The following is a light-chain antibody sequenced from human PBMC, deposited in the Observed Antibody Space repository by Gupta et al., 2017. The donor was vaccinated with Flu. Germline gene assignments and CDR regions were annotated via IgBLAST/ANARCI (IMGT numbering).Light chain of an antibody. CDR3: QQYKHWPSWLS. Sequence: IALTPSPVTLSVFAGESATPTCCASQSVGGYFAWYQQKPEHPPRLLVYDTYTSATGVPARFSGSGSGTDFTLTIDYLQTEDSGFYFCQQYKHWPSWLSFGGGTRVEI. CDR2: DTY. J-gene: IGKJ4*01. V-gene: IGKV3-15*01. CDR1: QSVGGY.